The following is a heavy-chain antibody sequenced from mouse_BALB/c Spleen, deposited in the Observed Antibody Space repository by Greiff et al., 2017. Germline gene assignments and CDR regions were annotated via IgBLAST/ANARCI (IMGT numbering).Heavy chain of an antibody. CDR1: GFTFSSYT. J-gene: IGHJ3*01. CDR2: ISNGGGST. V-gene: IGHV5-12-2*01. Sequence: DVMLVESGGGLVQPGGSLKLSCAASGFTFSSYTMSWVRQTPEKRLEWVAYISNGGGSTYYPDTVKGRFTISRDNAKNTLYLQMSSLKSEDTAMYYCARANWEAWFAYWGQGTLVTVSA. CDR3: ARANWEAWFAY. D-gene: IGHD4-1*01.